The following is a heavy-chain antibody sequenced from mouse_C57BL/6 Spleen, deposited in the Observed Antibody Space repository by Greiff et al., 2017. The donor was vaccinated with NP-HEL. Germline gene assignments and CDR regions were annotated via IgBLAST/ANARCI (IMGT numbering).Heavy chain of an antibody. J-gene: IGHJ4*01. CDR3: ARPYYYGSSYAMDY. CDR2: ISNLAYSI. V-gene: IGHV5-15*01. D-gene: IGHD1-1*01. Sequence: EVQVVESGGGLVQPGGSLKLSCAASGFTFSDYGMAWVRQAPRKGPEWVAFISNLAYSIYYADTVTGRFTISRENAKNTLYLEMSSLRSEDTAMYYCARPYYYGSSYAMDYWGQGTSVTVSS. CDR1: GFTFSDYG.